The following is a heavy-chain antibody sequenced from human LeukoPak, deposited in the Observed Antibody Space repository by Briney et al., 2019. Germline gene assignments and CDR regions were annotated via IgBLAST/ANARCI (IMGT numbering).Heavy chain of an antibody. CDR1: GFTFSHYW. J-gene: IGHJ4*02. V-gene: IGHV3-30*02. CDR2: IRYDGSNK. Sequence: GGSLRLSCAASGFTFSHYWMTWVRQAPGKGLEWVAFIRYDGSNKYYADSVKGRFTISRDNSKNTLYLQMNSLRAEDTAVYYCAKPNCTNGVCLYYFDYWGQGTLVTVSS. CDR3: AKPNCTNGVCLYYFDY. D-gene: IGHD2-8*01.